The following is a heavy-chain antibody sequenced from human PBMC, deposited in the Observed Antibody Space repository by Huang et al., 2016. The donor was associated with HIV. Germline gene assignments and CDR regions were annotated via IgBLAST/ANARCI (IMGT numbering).Heavy chain of an antibody. Sequence: QVHLVQSGAEVKKPGASVKVSCKASGYTFTGYYIHWVRQAPGQGLEWIGWIDPNSGGTNSAQTFQDRITMTRDTAINTAYMELRRLKSDDTAIYYCARDSRYWSSGTSGWYYFYGLDVWGQGTAVTVS. CDR1: GYTFTGYY. V-gene: IGHV1-2*02. D-gene: IGHD2-2*01. J-gene: IGHJ6*02. CDR2: IDPNSGGT. CDR3: ARDSRYWSSGTSGWYYFYGLDV.